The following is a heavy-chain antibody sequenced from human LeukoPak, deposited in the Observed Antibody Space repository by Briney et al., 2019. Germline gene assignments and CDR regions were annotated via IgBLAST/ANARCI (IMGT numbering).Heavy chain of an antibody. J-gene: IGHJ4*02. CDR1: GGSISSSSYY. CDR3: AGGGTHSGYLSRYSCGRKKKFDY. V-gene: IGHV4-39*01. Sequence: PSETLSLTCTVSGGSISSSSYYWGWIRQPPGKGLEWIGSIYYSGSTYYNPSLKSRVTISVDTSKNQFSLKLSSVTAADTAVYYCAGGGTHSGYLSRYSCGRKKKFDYWGQGTLVTVSS. CDR2: IYYSGST. D-gene: IGHD5-18*01.